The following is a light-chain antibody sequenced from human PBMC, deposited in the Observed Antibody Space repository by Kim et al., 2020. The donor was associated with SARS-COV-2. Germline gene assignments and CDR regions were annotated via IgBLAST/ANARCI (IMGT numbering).Light chain of an antibody. CDR3: SSYAGSNIVV. CDR2: EVS. J-gene: IGLJ2*01. V-gene: IGLV2-8*01. Sequence: QSALTQPPSASGSPGQSITISCTGSSSDIGGYNYVSWYQQHPGKAHKLMIYEVSERPSGVPDRFSGSKSGNTASLTVSGLQAEDEAGYYCSSYAGSNIVVFGGGTQLTVL. CDR1: SSDIGGYNY.